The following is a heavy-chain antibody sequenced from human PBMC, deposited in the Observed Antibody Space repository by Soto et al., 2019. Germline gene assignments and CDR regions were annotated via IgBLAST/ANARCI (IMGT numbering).Heavy chain of an antibody. CDR3: ARVQDY. Sequence: PSETLSLTCAVSGGSISSGGYSWSWIRQPPGKGLEWIGYMYHSGSTYYNPSLKSRVTISIDRSKNQFSLKLSSVTAADTAVYYCARVQDYWGREIRVTVSS. J-gene: IGHJ4*02. D-gene: IGHD1-1*01. CDR2: MYHSGST. V-gene: IGHV4-30-2*01. CDR1: GGSISSGGYS.